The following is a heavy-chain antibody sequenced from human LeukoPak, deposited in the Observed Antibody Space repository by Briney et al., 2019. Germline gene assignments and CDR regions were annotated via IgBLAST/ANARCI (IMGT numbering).Heavy chain of an antibody. CDR1: GFTFSSYA. V-gene: IGHV3-30-3*01. Sequence: PGGSLRLSCAASGFTFSSYAMHWVRQAPGKGLGWVAVISYDGSNKYYADSVKGRFTISRDNSKNTLYLQMNSLRAEDTAVYYCARAPAAMVCFDYWGQGTLVTVSS. CDR2: ISYDGSNK. D-gene: IGHD5-18*01. CDR3: ARAPAAMVCFDY. J-gene: IGHJ4*02.